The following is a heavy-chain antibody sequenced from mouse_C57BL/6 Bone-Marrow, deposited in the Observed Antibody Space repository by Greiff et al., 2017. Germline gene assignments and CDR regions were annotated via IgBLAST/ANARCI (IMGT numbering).Heavy chain of an antibody. D-gene: IGHD2-3*01. CDR3: ARGMMVTTGAWFAY. V-gene: IGHV2-2*01. J-gene: IGHJ3*01. Sequence: VQLQQSGPGLVQPSQSLSITCTVSGFSLTSYGVHWVRQSPGKGLEWLGVIWSGGSTAYNAAFISRLSISKDNSKSQVFFKMNSRQADDTAIYYCARGMMVTTGAWFAYWGQGTLVTVSA. CDR1: GFSLTSYG. CDR2: IWSGGST.